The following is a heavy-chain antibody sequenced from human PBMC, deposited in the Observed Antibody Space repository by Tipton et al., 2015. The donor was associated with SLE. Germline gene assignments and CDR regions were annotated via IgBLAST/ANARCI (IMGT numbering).Heavy chain of an antibody. V-gene: IGHV4-59*01. J-gene: IGHJ6*02. Sequence: PGLVKPSETLSLTCTFSGGSISSYYWTWIRQPPGKGLEWIGYFFHSGITNYNPALKSRVTISMDTSKSQFSLRLSSVTTADTAVYYCARGNNLQKHQRPASLGQWLGNYNCYVTDVWGQGTTVIVSS. CDR2: FFHSGIT. CDR1: GGSISSYY. CDR3: ARGNNLQKHQRPASLGQWLGNYNCYVTDV. D-gene: IGHD6-19*01.